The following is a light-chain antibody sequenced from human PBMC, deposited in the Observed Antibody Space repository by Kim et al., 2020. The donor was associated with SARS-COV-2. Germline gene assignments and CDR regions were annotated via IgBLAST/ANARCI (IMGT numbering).Light chain of an antibody. CDR3: QSYDNRLSGYV. CDR2: GDI. V-gene: IGLV1-40*01. J-gene: IGLJ1*01. CDR1: SSNIGAGYE. Sequence: QRVTISCTVISSNIGAGYEVHWYQQLPGTAPKLLIYGDINRPSGVPDRFSGSKSGTSASLAITGLQTEDEADYYCQSYDNRLSGYVFGTGTKVTVL.